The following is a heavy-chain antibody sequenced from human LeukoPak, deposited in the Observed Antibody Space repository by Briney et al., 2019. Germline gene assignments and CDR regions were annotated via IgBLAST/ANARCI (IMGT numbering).Heavy chain of an antibody. V-gene: IGHV1-18*01. Sequence: ASVKVSCKASGYTFTSYGISWVRQAPGQGLEWMGWISAYNGNTNYAQKLQGRVTMTTDTSTSTAYMELRSLRSDDTAVYYCARDVSSTSCYVFGYWGQGTLVTVSS. CDR3: ARDVSSTSCYVFGY. D-gene: IGHD2-2*01. CDR1: GYTFTSYG. CDR2: ISAYNGNT. J-gene: IGHJ4*02.